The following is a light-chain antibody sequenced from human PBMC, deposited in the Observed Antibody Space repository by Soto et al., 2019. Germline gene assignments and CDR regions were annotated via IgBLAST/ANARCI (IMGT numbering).Light chain of an antibody. Sequence: DIQMTQSPSSLSASVGDRVTITCRASQSISSYLNWYQQKPGKAPKLLIYAASSLQSGVPSRFSGSGSGTDFTLTISSLQPEDFATYYCQQTYTSRPWTFGRGTKWIS. J-gene: IGKJ1*01. V-gene: IGKV1-39*01. CDR1: QSISSY. CDR2: AAS. CDR3: QQTYTSRPWT.